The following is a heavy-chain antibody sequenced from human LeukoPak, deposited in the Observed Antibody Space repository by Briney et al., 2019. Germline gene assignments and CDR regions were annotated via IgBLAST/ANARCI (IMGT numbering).Heavy chain of an antibody. V-gene: IGHV3-9*01. D-gene: IGHD3-16*01. CDR3: AKDIDPVGLPWGAFDI. Sequence: PGGSLRLSCAASGFTFSSYSMNWVRQAPGKGLEWVSGLSWDSGTIGYADSVKGRFTISRDNAKNSLYLQMNSLRAEDTALYYCAKDIDPVGLPWGAFDIWGQGTMVTVSS. CDR1: GFTFSSYS. J-gene: IGHJ3*02. CDR2: LSWDSGTI.